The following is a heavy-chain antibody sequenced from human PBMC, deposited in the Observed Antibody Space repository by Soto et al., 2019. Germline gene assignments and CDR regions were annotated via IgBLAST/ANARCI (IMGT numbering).Heavy chain of an antibody. V-gene: IGHV4-59*08. J-gene: IGHJ4*02. CDR3: ARIIVDNWNYESYYFDY. D-gene: IGHD1-7*01. CDR1: GGSISSYY. CDR2: IYYSGST. Sequence: SETLSLTCTVSGGSISSYYWSWIRQPPGKGLEWIGYIYYSGSTNYNPSLKSRVTISVDTSKNQFSLKLSSVTAADTAVYYCARIIVDNWNYESYYFDYWGQGTLVTVSS.